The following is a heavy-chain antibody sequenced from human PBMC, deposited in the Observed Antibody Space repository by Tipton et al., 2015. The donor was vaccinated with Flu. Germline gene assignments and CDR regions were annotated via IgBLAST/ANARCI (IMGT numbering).Heavy chain of an antibody. D-gene: IGHD3-22*01. V-gene: IGHV4-61*02. CDR2: IYTSGST. CDR3: AGVRSYYDSSGYYYAFVD. J-gene: IGHJ4*02. CDR1: GGSISSGSYY. Sequence: LRLSCTVSGGSISSGSYYWSWIRQPAGQGLEWIGRIYTSGSTNYNPSLKSRVTISVDTSKNQFSLKLSPVTAADTSGYYCAGVRSYYDSSGYYYAFVDWGQETLVTVSS.